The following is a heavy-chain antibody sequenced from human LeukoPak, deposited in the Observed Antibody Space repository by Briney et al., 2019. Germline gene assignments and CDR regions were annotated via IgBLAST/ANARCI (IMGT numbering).Heavy chain of an antibody. V-gene: IGHV1-8*01. CDR3: ARGAYYDSSGYYFSSYYYYYMDV. CDR2: MNPNSGNT. J-gene: IGHJ6*03. D-gene: IGHD3-22*01. Sequence: ASVTVSCKASGYTLTSYDINWVRQATGQGLEWMGWMNPNSGNTGYAQKFQGRVTMTRNTSISTAYMELSSLRSEDTAVYYCARGAYYDSSGYYFSSYYYYYMDVWGKGTTVTVSS. CDR1: GYTLTSYD.